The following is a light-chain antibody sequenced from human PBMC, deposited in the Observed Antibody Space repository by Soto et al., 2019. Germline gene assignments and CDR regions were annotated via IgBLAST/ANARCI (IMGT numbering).Light chain of an antibody. J-gene: IGKJ3*01. V-gene: IGKV1-27*01. CDR1: QGISNY. Sequence: DIQMTQSPSSLSASVGDRVTITCRASQGISNYLAWYLHKPGEAPKLLIYSASTLKSGVPSRFSGSGSGTEFTLTISSLQPEDVATYYCQRSTSAPLTFGPGTKVDI. CDR2: SAS. CDR3: QRSTSAPLT.